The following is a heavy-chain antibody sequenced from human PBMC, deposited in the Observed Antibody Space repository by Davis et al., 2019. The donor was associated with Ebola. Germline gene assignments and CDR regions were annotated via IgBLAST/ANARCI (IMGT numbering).Heavy chain of an antibody. D-gene: IGHD5-18*01. CDR2: INHSGST. J-gene: IGHJ4*02. Sequence: PSETLSLTCAVYGGSFSGYYWSWIRQPPGKGLEWIGEINHSGSTNYNPSLKSRVTISVDTSKNQFSLKLSSVTAADTAVYYCAVPRRGYSYGYSGGPLDYWGQGTLVTVSS. CDR1: GGSFSGYY. V-gene: IGHV4-34*01. CDR3: AVPRRGYSYGYSGGPLDY.